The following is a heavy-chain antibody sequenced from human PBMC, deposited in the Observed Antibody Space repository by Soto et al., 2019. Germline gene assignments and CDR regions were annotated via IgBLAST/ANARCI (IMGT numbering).Heavy chain of an antibody. Sequence: EVQLVESGGGVVQPGESLRLSCAAPGFSVRDNYMNWVRQAPGKGLEWLSIIYGGSGGSTYYADSSKGRFTISSDTSKDTVFLQMNSLRAEDTAMYYCVSRRYGSGSSWGQGTRVTVSS. D-gene: IGHD3-10*01. J-gene: IGHJ4*02. V-gene: IGHV3-66*01. CDR2: IYGGSGGST. CDR3: VSRRYGSGSS. CDR1: GFSVRDNY.